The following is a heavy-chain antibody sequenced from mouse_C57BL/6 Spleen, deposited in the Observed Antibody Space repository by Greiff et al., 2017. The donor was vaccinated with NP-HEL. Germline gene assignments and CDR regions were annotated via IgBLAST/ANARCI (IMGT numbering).Heavy chain of an antibody. CDR2: IHPNSGST. CDR3: ARSYGSSYNFAY. J-gene: IGHJ3*01. V-gene: IGHV1-64*01. Sequence: QVQLQQPGAELVKPGASVKLSCKASGYTFTSYWMHWVKQRPGQGLEWIGMIHPNSGSTNYNEKFKSKATLTVDKSSSTAYMQLSSLTSEDSAVYYCARSYGSSYNFAYWGQGTLVTVSA. CDR1: GYTFTSYW. D-gene: IGHD1-1*01.